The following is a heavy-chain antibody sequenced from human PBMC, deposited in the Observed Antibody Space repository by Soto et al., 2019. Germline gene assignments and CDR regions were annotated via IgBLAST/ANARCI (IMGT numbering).Heavy chain of an antibody. CDR2: ISYDGSNK. D-gene: IGHD3-16*02. CDR3: AKDRYESTYYYGMDV. Sequence: SGGSLRLSCAASGFTFSSYGMHRVRQAPGKGLEWVAVISYDGSNKYYADSVKGRFTISRDNSKNTLYLQMNSLRAEDTAVYYCAKDRYESTYYYGMDVWGQGTTVTVSS. V-gene: IGHV3-30*18. J-gene: IGHJ6*02. CDR1: GFTFSSYG.